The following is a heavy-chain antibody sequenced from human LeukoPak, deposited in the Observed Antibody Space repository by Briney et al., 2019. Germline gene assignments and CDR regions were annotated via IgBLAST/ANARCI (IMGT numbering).Heavy chain of an antibody. D-gene: IGHD3-3*01. J-gene: IGHJ6*03. CDR1: GFTFSSYA. CDR2: ISGSGGST. V-gene: IGHV3-23*01. CDR3: ARGPTYYDFWSGPWYYYYYMDV. Sequence: PGGSLRLSCAASGFTFSSYAMSWVRQAPGKGLEWVSAISGSGGSTYHADSVKGRFTISRDNSKNTLYLQMNSLRAEDTAVYYCARGPTYYDFWSGPWYYYYYMDVWGKGTTVTVSS.